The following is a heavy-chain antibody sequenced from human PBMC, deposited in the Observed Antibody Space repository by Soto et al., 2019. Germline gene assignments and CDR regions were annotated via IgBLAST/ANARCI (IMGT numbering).Heavy chain of an antibody. V-gene: IGHV3-23*01. Sequence: EVQLLESGGGLVQPGGSLRLSCAASGFTFSSNAMSWVRQAPGKGLEWVSGISGSGSSTYYADSVKGRFTISRDNPKNTLYLQMNSLRAEDTAVYYCAKRVRGVHATGSAAGPFDYWGQGTLVTVSS. CDR3: AKRVRGVHATGSAAGPFDY. J-gene: IGHJ4*02. CDR2: ISGSGSST. D-gene: IGHD2-8*01. CDR1: GFTFSSNA.